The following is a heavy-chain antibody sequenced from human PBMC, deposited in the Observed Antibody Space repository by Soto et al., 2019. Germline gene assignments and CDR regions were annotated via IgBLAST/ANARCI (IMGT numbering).Heavy chain of an antibody. CDR1: EFAVSGGS. Sequence: PGWSMRLSSAAAEFAVSGGSRNLVRQAPGKGLEWVSSISSSSYIYYADSVKGRFTISRDNAKNSLYLQMNSLRAEDTAVYYCARDFPNYGSGSPGDYYYYGMDVWGQGTTVTVSS. CDR3: ARDFPNYGSGSPGDYYYYGMDV. D-gene: IGHD3-10*01. J-gene: IGHJ6*02. V-gene: IGHV3-21*01. CDR2: ISSSSYI.